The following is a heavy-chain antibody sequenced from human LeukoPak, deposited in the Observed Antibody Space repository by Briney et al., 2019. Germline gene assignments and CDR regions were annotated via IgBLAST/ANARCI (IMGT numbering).Heavy chain of an antibody. V-gene: IGHV3-48*01. D-gene: IGHD6-19*01. CDR3: ARDLTDGWYYFVY. J-gene: IGHJ4*02. Sequence: GRSLRLSCAAAGFTFSNSKINLVRQAPGGGMGWVSFITSSSTTKHHADSVKGRFTISRENDKNSLYLQMNSLRAEDTAVYYFARDLTDGWYYFVYWGQGTLVTVSS. CDR2: ITSSSTTK. CDR1: GFTFSNSK.